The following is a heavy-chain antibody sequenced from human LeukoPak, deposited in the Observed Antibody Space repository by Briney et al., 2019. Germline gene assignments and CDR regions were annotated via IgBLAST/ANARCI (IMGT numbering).Heavy chain of an antibody. CDR2: IYPGDSDT. Sequence: GESLKISCKGSGYSFTSYWIGWVRQMPGKGLEWRGIIYPGDSDTRYSPSFQGQVTISADKSISTAYLQWSSLKASDTAMYYCARHGGLDTAMATTFDYWGQGTLVTVSS. CDR3: ARHGGLDTAMATTFDY. J-gene: IGHJ4*02. CDR1: GYSFTSYW. D-gene: IGHD5-18*01. V-gene: IGHV5-51*01.